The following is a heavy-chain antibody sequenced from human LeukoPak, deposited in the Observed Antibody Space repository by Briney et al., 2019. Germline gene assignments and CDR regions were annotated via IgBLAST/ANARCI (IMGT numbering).Heavy chain of an antibody. CDR3: AKDREGYSSSSPLDY. CDR1: GFTFSTYA. V-gene: IGHV3-23*01. D-gene: IGHD6-6*01. CDR2: ISGSGDST. Sequence: GGSLRLSCAASGFTFSTYAMSWVRQAPGKGLEWVSDISGSGDSTHYADSVKGRFTISRDNSKNTLYLQMNSLRAEDTAVYYCAKDREGYSSSSPLDYWGQGTLVTVSS. J-gene: IGHJ4*02.